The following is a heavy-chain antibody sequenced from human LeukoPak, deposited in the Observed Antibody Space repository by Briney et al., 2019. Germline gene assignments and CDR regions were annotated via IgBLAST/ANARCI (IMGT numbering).Heavy chain of an antibody. V-gene: IGHV1-69*01. J-gene: IGHJ4*02. Sequence: GTSVRVSCKASGGTFSSYAISWVRQAPGQGLEWMGGIIPPFGTANYAQKFQGRVTITADESTSTAYMELSSLRSEDTAVYYCARDGDYYDSSGYYSYFDYWGQGTLVAVCS. CDR1: GGTFSSYA. CDR2: IIPPFGTA. D-gene: IGHD3-22*01. CDR3: ARDGDYYDSSGYYSYFDY.